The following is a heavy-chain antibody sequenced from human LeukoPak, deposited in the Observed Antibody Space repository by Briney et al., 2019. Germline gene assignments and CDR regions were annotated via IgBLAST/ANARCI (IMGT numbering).Heavy chain of an antibody. CDR3: ARAGGGYDDDNTRTFDY. Sequence: PGGSLRLSCTASGFTFSTYSMNWVPQAPGKGLEWVSYSSITTSYMYYADSVKGRFTIARDNAKNSLYLQMNSLRVEDTAVYYCARAGGGYDDDNTRTFDYWGQGTLVTVSS. CDR2: SSITTSYM. CDR1: GFTFSTYS. D-gene: IGHD5-12*01. V-gene: IGHV3-21*01. J-gene: IGHJ4*02.